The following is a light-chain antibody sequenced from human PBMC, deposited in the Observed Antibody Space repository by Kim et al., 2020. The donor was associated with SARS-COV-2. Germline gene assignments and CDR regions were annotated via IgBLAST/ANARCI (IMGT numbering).Light chain of an antibody. Sequence: VVLTQSPDTLSLSPGERATLSCRTSQSIGDNSVAWYHQRPGQAPRLLIYHTSIRATGIPDRFSGSGSGTEFTLTISGLEPEDFALFYCQQYFSSRPTFGQGTKLEIK. CDR3: QQYFSSRPT. CDR2: HTS. V-gene: IGKV3-20*01. CDR1: QSIGDNS. J-gene: IGKJ1*01.